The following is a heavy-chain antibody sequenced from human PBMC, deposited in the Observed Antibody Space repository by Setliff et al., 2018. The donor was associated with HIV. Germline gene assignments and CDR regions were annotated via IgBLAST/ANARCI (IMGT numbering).Heavy chain of an antibody. V-gene: IGHV4-31*03. CDR1: GGSIGSGGYY. J-gene: IGHJ4*02. Sequence: SETLSLTCTVSGGSIGSGGYYWSWIRQHPGKGLEWIGYIYYSGSTYYNPSFKRRLSISVDTSKNQFSPKLSSVTAEDTAVYYCARAYNVYDYRFDSSGYDYWGQGTLVTVSS. D-gene: IGHD3-22*01. CDR2: IYYSGST. CDR3: ARAYNVYDYRFDSSGYDY.